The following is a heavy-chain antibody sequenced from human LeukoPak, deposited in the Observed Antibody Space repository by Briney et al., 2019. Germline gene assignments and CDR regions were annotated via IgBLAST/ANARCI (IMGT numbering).Heavy chain of an antibody. J-gene: IGHJ4*02. CDR2: ISSSSSYI. CDR3: ARADYYDSSGYYRRYYFDY. V-gene: IGHV3-21*01. D-gene: IGHD3-22*01. CDR1: GFTFSSYS. Sequence: GGSLRLSCAASGFTFSSYSMNWVRQATGKGLEWVSSISSSSSYIYYADSVKGRFTISRDNAKNSLYLQMNSLRAEDTAVYYCARADYYDSSGYYRRYYFDYWGQGTLVTVSS.